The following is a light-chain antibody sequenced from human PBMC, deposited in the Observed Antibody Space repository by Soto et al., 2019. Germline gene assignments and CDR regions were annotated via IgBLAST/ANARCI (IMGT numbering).Light chain of an antibody. V-gene: IGKV2-28*01. Sequence: DIVMTQSPLSLPVTPGEPASISCRSSQSLPHSNGYNYLDWYLQKPGQSPQLLIYLGSNRASGVPDRFSGSGSGTDFTLKISRVEAEDVGVYYCMQALKTSFTFGPGTKVDIK. J-gene: IGKJ3*01. CDR1: QSLPHSNGYNY. CDR3: MQALKTSFT. CDR2: LGS.